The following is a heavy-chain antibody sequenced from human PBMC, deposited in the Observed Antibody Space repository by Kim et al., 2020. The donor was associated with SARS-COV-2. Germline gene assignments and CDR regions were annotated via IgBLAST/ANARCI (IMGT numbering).Heavy chain of an antibody. CDR3: ARDGIGYYLGYFDY. J-gene: IGHJ4*02. V-gene: IGHV4-59*01. D-gene: IGHD3-22*01. Sequence: NPTLKSRVTISVDTSKNPFSLKLSPLTAADTAVYYCARDGIGYYLGYFDYWGQGTLVTVSS.